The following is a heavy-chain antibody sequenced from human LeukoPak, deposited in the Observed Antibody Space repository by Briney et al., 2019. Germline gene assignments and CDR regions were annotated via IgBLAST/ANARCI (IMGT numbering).Heavy chain of an antibody. CDR3: ARQYTDSSGSPFDY. Sequence: SETLSLTCTVSGGSISSSSYYWGWIRQPPGKGLEWTGSIYYSGSTYYNPSLKSRVTISVDTSENQFSLKLSSVTAADTAVYYCARQYTDSSGSPFDYWGQGTLVTVSS. CDR1: GGSISSSSYY. CDR2: IYYSGST. V-gene: IGHV4-39*01. J-gene: IGHJ4*02. D-gene: IGHD3-22*01.